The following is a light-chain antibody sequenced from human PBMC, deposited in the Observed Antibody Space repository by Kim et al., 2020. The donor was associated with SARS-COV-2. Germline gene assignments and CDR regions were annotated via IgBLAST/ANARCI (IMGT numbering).Light chain of an antibody. CDR1: QSVADNH. V-gene: IGKV3-20*01. Sequence: LSPAERVILSCRASQSVADNHLAWFQQEPGQAPRLLIYGTSSRATCIPDRFSGSGSGTDFTLTISRLEPEDSAVYYCQQYDRPPYTFGQGTKLEI. CDR2: GTS. CDR3: QQYDRPPYT. J-gene: IGKJ2*01.